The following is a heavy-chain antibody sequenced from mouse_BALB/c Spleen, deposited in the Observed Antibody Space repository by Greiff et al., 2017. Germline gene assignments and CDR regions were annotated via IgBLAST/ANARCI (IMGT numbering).Heavy chain of an antibody. V-gene: IGHV5-4*02. CDR3: ARGGYGSSYDYAMDY. CDR2: ISDGGSYT. J-gene: IGHJ4*01. D-gene: IGHD1-1*01. CDR1: GFTFSDYY. Sequence: EVQLQESGGGLVKPGGSLKLSCAASGFTFSDYYMYWVRQTPEKRLEWVATISDGGSYTYYPDSMKGRFTISRDNAKNNLYLQMSSLKSEDTAMYYCARGGYGSSYDYAMDYWGQGTSVTVSS.